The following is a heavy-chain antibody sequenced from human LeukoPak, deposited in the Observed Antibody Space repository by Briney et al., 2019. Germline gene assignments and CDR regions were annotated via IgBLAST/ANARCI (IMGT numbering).Heavy chain of an antibody. Sequence: PSETLPLTCTVSGDSMSSYYWAWIRQPPGDGLEWIGFIYYSGNTNYNPPLKSRVTISIDTSKNQFSLNLTSVTAADTAVYYCVRLPGRTTTSRPFDYWGRGALVTVSS. CDR2: IYYSGNT. V-gene: IGHV4-59*08. J-gene: IGHJ4*02. D-gene: IGHD1/OR15-1a*01. CDR3: VRLPGRTTTSRPFDY. CDR1: GDSMSSYY.